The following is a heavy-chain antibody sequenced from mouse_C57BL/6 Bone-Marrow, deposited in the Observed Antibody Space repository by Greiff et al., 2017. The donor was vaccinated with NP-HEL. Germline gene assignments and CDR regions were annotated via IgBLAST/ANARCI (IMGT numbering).Heavy chain of an antibody. CDR1: GFTFSDFY. CDR2: SRNKANDYPT. D-gene: IGHD2-4*01. CDR3: EREAGYDYPHYAMDY. Sequence: EVKLMESGGGLVQSGRSLRLSCATSGFTFSDFYMSWVRQAPGKGLEWIAASRNKANDYPTEYSASVMGRFIVSTDNSQSILYLQMNALRAEDTAMYYWEREAGYDYPHYAMDYWGQGTSVTVSS. V-gene: IGHV7-1*01. J-gene: IGHJ4*01.